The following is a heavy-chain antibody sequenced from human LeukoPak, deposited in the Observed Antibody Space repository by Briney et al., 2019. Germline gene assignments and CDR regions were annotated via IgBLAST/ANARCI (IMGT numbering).Heavy chain of an antibody. V-gene: IGHV7-4-1*02. D-gene: IGHD5-18*01. Sequence: ASVKVSCKASGYTFTSYAMNWVRQAPGQGLEWMGWINTNTGNPTYAQGFTGRFVFSLDTSVSTAYLQISSLKAEDTAVYYCASDGYSYGYLGGDWFDPWGQGTLVTVSS. J-gene: IGHJ5*02. CDR3: ASDGYSYGYLGGDWFDP. CDR1: GYTFTSYA. CDR2: INTNTGNP.